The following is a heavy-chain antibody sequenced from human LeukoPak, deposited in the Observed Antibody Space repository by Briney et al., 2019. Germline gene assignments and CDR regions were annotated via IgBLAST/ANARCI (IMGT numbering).Heavy chain of an antibody. CDR3: AKTRYSYGYYFDY. CDR2: TRYDGSNK. J-gene: IGHJ4*02. CDR1: GFTFSSYG. V-gene: IGHV3-30*02. D-gene: IGHD5-18*01. Sequence: GGSLRLSCAASGFTFSSYGMHWVRQAPGKGLEWVAFTRYDGSNKYYADSVKGRFTISRDNSKNTLYLQMNSLRAEDTAVYYCAKTRYSYGYYFDYWGQGTLVTVSS.